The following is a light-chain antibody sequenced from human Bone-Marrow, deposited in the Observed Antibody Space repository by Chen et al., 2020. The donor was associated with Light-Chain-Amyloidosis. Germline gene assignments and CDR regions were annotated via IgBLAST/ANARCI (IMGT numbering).Light chain of an antibody. CDR3: CSYAGSSTVGWV. Sequence: QSALTQPASVSGSPGQSITISCPGTSSDVGSYNLVSWYQQHPGKAPKLMIYEVSKRPSGVSNRFAGSKSGNTASLTISGLQAEDEADYYCCSYAGSSTVGWVFGGGTKLTVL. CDR2: EVS. CDR1: SSDVGSYNL. V-gene: IGLV2-23*02. J-gene: IGLJ3*02.